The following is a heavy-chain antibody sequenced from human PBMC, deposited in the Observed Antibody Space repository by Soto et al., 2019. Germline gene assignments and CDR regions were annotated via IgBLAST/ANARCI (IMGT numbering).Heavy chain of an antibody. Sequence: QVQLVESGGGVVQPGRSLRLSCAASGFTFSSYGMHWVRQAPGKGLECVAVIWYDGSNKYYADSVKGRFTISRDNSKNTLYLQMNSLRAEDTAVYYCARGGIAAAGRFPRTTDYWGQGTLVTVSS. J-gene: IGHJ4*02. CDR3: ARGGIAAAGRFPRTTDY. CDR2: IWYDGSNK. D-gene: IGHD6-13*01. CDR1: GFTFSSYG. V-gene: IGHV3-33*01.